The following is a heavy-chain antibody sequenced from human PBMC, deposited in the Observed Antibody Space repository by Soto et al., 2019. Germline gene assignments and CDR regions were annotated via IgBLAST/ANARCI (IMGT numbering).Heavy chain of an antibody. D-gene: IGHD2-15*01. CDR2: ISGSTDDT. CDR3: AKEVFWVVAGSGLDY. J-gene: IGHJ4*01. Sequence: GGYPGLCCAASEVSCDSYAMTCVLQAPGKGLEWVSSISGSTDDTFYADSVKGRFTISRDNSKNTLFLQINSLRAEDTAVYYCAKEVFWVVAGSGLDY. CDR1: EVSCDSYA. V-gene: IGHV3-23*01.